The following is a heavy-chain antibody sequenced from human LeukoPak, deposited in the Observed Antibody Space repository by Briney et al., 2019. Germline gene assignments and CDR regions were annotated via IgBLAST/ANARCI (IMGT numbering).Heavy chain of an antibody. J-gene: IGHJ4*02. CDR1: GFTFSNYG. CDR2: IQYEGSEK. V-gene: IGHV3-30*02. CDR3: AKGYSYGPDY. D-gene: IGHD5-18*01. Sequence: GGSLRLSCAASGFTFSNYGMHWVRQAPGTGLEWVAFIQYEGSEKDYIDSVKGRLTISRDNFKNTSYLQMSDLRPEDTAVYYCAKGYSYGPDYWGQGTLVTVSS.